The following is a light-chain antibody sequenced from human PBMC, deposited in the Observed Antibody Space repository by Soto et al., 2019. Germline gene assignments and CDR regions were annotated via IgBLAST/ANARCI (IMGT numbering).Light chain of an antibody. V-gene: IGKV1-5*03. J-gene: IGKJ4*01. CDR2: KAS. CDR3: QPYNTYPLP. CDR1: QSISTW. Sequence: DIQMTQSPSTLSASVGDRVTITCRASQSISTWLAWYQQKPGKAPKLLIYKASNLEGGVPSRFSGSGSGTEFTIPISSLQPDDFATYYSQPYNTYPLPFCGGTPVEIK.